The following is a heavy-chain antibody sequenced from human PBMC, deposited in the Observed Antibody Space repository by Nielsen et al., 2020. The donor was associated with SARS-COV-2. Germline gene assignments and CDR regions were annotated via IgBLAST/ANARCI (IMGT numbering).Heavy chain of an antibody. D-gene: IGHD3-3*02. CDR3: ARHLSAAFHY. CDR1: GFTFSSYG. V-gene: IGHV3-21*05. Sequence: GGSLRLSCAASGFTFSSYGMHWVRQAPGKGLEWVSNISDFSSDTNYADSVKGRFTISRDNAKNSLYLQMNSLRVEDTAVYYCARHLSAAFHYWGQGTLVTVSS. J-gene: IGHJ4*02. CDR2: ISDFSSDT.